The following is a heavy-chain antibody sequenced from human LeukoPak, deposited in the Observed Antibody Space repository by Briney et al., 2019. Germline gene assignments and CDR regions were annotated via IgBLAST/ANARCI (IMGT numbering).Heavy chain of an antibody. J-gene: IGHJ4*02. V-gene: IGHV1-2*02. CDR3: ARVFSYGDYGMGGYYFDY. CDR1: GYTFTGYY. D-gene: IGHD4-17*01. Sequence: ASVKVSCKASGYTFTGYYMHWVRQAPGQGLAWMGWINPNSGGTNYAQKFQGRVTMTRDTSISTAYMELSRLRSDDSAVYYCARVFSYGDYGMGGYYFDYWGQGTLVTVSS. CDR2: INPNSGGT.